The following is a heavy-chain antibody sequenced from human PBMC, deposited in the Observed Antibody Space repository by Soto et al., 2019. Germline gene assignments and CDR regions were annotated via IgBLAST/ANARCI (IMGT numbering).Heavy chain of an antibody. CDR3: ARDSYPNPYYYGMDV. J-gene: IGHJ6*02. Sequence: GSLRLSCAASGFTFSSYAMHWVRQAPGKGLEWVAVISYDGSNKYYADSVKGRFTISRDNSKNTLYLQMNSLRAEDTAVYYCARDSYPNPYYYGMDVWGQGTTVTVSS. V-gene: IGHV3-30-3*01. CDR2: ISYDGSNK. CDR1: GFTFSSYA.